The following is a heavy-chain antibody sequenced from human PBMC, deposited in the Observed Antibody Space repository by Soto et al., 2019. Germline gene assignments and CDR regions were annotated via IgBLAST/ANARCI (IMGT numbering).Heavy chain of an antibody. D-gene: IGHD3-22*01. Sequence: PGESLKISCKVSGYNFDTSWIGWVRQKPGKGLEWMGRIDPSDSQTYYSPSFRGHVTISVTKSITTVFLQWSSLRASDTAMYYCARQIYDSDTGPNFQYYFDSWGQGTPVTVSS. CDR1: GYNFDTSW. CDR3: ARQIYDSDTGPNFQYYFDS. CDR2: IDPSDSQT. V-gene: IGHV5-10-1*01. J-gene: IGHJ4*02.